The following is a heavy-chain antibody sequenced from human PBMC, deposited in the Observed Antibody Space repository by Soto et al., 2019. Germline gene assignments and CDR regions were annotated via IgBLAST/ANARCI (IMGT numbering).Heavy chain of an antibody. J-gene: IGHJ6*03. CDR1: GFTFSSYS. Sequence: GGSLRLSCAASGFTFSSYSMNWVRQAPGKGLEGVSYISSSSSTIYYADSVKGRFTISRDNAKNSLYLQMNSLRAEDTAVYYCARDNRMITFGGVIEIYYYYYYMDVWGKGTTVTVSS. V-gene: IGHV3-48*01. D-gene: IGHD3-16*02. CDR2: ISSSSSTI. CDR3: ARDNRMITFGGVIEIYYYYYYMDV.